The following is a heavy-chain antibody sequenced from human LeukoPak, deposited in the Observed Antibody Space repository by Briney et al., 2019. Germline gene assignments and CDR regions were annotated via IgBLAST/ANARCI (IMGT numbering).Heavy chain of an antibody. CDR1: GFTFSDYY. CDR2: ISSSGSII. Sequence: GGSLRLSCAASGFTFSDYYMSWVRQAPGKGLEWVSYISSSGSIIYYADSVKGRFTISRDNAKNSLYLQMNSLRAEDTAVYYCARDRFSGSYPLDYWGQGTLVTVSS. V-gene: IGHV3-11*01. CDR3: ARDRFSGSYPLDY. J-gene: IGHJ4*02. D-gene: IGHD1-26*01.